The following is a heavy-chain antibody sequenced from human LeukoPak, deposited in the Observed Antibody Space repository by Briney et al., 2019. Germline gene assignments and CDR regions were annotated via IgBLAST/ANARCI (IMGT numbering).Heavy chain of an antibody. J-gene: IGHJ3*01. CDR3: ARDQGGGSYRHAFDV. V-gene: IGHV4-61*08. CDR2: IYHSGST. D-gene: IGHD1-26*01. CDR1: GDSVDDSDYY. Sequence: PSETLSLTCSVSGDSVDDSDYYWSWLRQPPGEELEWIGHIYHSGSTIYSSSLKGRVTISLDMSKNQFSLNLTSGTAADTAVYYCARDQGGGSYRHAFDVWGQGKMVIVSS.